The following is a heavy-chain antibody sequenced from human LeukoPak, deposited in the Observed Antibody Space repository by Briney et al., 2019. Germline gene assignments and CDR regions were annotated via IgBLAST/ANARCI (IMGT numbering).Heavy chain of an antibody. CDR1: GFTFTSSA. J-gene: IGHJ3*02. CDR2: IVVGSGNT. V-gene: IGHV1-58*02. CDR3: AADHELSNAFDI. Sequence: ASVKVSCKASGFTFTSSAMQWVRQARGRRLEWIGWIVVGSGNTNYAQKFQERVTITRDMSTSTAYMELSSLRSEDTAVYYCAADHELSNAFDIWGQGTMVTVSS. D-gene: IGHD1-26*01.